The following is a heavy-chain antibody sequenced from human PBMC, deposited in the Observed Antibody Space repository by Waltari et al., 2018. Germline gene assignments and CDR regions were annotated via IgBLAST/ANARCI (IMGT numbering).Heavy chain of an antibody. CDR3: AKGPDSSHYFSNWFDP. J-gene: IGHJ5*02. CDR1: GFNFINHG. D-gene: IGHD3-22*01. V-gene: IGHV3-30*02. CDR2: IQDDGTNK. Sequence: QAHLVESGGGVVQPGGSLRISCAASGFNFINHGMPWVRQAPGKGPEWVALIQDDGTNKHDGDSVKGRFTISRDDSKNTVYLQLDSLRPDDTAVYSCAKGPDSSHYFSNWFDPWGQGTLVTVSS.